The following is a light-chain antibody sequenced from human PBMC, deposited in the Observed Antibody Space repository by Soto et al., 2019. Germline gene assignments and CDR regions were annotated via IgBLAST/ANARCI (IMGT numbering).Light chain of an antibody. J-gene: IGLJ1*01. CDR3: CSYAGGDTFFL. V-gene: IGLV2-23*02. CDR1: SSDVGGYNP. CDR2: DVT. Sequence: QSDLPQPASVSVSPGQSITISCTGTSSDVGGYNPVSWYQQLPDKAPKLIIYDVTKRPSGVSNRFSGSKSGNTASLTISGLQAEDEAEYFCCSYAGGDTFFLFGTGTKVTVL.